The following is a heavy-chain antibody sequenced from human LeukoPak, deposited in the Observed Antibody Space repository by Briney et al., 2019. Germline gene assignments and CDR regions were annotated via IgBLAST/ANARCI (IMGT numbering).Heavy chain of an antibody. Sequence: PGGSLRLSCAASGFTFRSHDMSWVRQAPGKGLEWVSGISGSGGSTFYADSVKGRFTISRDNSKNTLYLQMNSLRAEDTAVYYCAKDFYYGYWGQGTLVTVSS. CDR1: GFTFRSHD. J-gene: IGHJ4*02. CDR3: AKDFYYGY. CDR2: ISGSGGST. V-gene: IGHV3-23*01. D-gene: IGHD3-10*01.